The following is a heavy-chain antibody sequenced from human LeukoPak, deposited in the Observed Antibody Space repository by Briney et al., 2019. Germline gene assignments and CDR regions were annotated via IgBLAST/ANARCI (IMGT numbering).Heavy chain of an antibody. CDR1: GFTFSSFD. V-gene: IGHV3-48*03. D-gene: IGHD6-19*01. Sequence: GGSLRLSCAASGFTFSSFDMNWVRQAPGKGLEWLSYISNSGSTMYYADSVKGRFTVSRDNAKNSLYLQMNSLRAEDTAVYYCARVEYSSGWYGVFDYWGQGTLVTVSS. CDR3: ARVEYSSGWYGVFDY. CDR2: ISNSGSTM. J-gene: IGHJ4*02.